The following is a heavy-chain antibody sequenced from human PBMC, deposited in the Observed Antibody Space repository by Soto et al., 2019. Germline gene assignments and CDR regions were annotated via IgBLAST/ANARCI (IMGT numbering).Heavy chain of an antibody. CDR1: GFTFTNFW. Sequence: GGSLRLSCRASGFTFTNFWMHWVRQVPGKGLVWVSRIDTSGTSTSYADSVKGRFTISRDNAKSTVTLQMNSLRAEDTGVYYCARDSWYFDVWSQGSLVTVSS. CDR2: IDTSGTST. J-gene: IGHJ4*02. V-gene: IGHV3-74*01. D-gene: IGHD6-13*01. CDR3: ARDSWYFDV.